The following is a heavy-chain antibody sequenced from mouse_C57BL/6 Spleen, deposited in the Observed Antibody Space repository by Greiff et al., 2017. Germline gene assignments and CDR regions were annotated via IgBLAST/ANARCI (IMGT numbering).Heavy chain of an antibody. CDR1: GYAFSSSW. CDR2: IYPGDGDT. D-gene: IGHD4-1*01. J-gene: IGHJ4*01. V-gene: IGHV1-82*01. Sequence: QVQLQQSGPELVKPGASVKISCKASGYAFSSSWMNWVKQRPGKGLEWIGRIYPGDGDTNYNGKFKGKATLTADKSSSTAYMQLSSLTSEDSAVXFCARRLVYAMDYWGQGTSVTVSS. CDR3: ARRLVYAMDY.